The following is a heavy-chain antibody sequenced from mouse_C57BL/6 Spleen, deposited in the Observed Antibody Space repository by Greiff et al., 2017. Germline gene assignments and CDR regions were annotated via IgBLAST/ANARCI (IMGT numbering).Heavy chain of an antibody. D-gene: IGHD2-1*01. Sequence: EVQLVESEGGLVQPGSSMKLSCTASGFTFSDYYMAWVRQVPEKGLEWVANINSDGSSTYYLDSLKGRFIISRDNAKNNLYLQMSSLKSEETATYYWAREGGDGNYNLEAMDVWGTGTTVTVSS. V-gene: IGHV5-16*01. J-gene: IGHJ1*03. CDR2: INSDGSST. CDR1: GFTFSDYY. CDR3: AREGGDGNYNLEAMDV.